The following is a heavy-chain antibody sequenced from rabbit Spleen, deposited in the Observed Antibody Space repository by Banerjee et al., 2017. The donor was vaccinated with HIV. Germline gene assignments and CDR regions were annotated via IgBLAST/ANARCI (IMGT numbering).Heavy chain of an antibody. CDR3: ARCYIGDKYVMSRLDL. J-gene: IGHJ3*01. CDR1: GVSLNDKDV. D-gene: IGHD2-1*01. V-gene: IGHV1S45*01. CDR2: INIVTGKS. Sequence: EQLEESGGGLVKPEGSLTLTCKASGVSLNDKDVMCWVRQAPGKGLEWIACINIVTGKSVYASWAKGRFIMSRTSSPTVTLQMTSLTAADTATYFCARCYIGDKYVMSRLDLWGPGTLVTVS.